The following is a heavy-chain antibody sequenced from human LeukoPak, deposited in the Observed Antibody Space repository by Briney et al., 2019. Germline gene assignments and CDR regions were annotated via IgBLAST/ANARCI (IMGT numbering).Heavy chain of an antibody. D-gene: IGHD2-2*01. CDR3: ALEGCSSSSCSEDNMDV. CDR2: IHDNENT. CDR1: GGSITNYY. J-gene: IGHJ6*03. Sequence: SETLSLTCTVLGGSITNYYWSWIRQFPGKGLEWIGYIHDNENTNYNPSLKSRVTMSVDTPRNQVFLNVASVTAADTAVYYCALEGCSSSSCSEDNMDVWGKGTTVIVS. V-gene: IGHV4-59*08.